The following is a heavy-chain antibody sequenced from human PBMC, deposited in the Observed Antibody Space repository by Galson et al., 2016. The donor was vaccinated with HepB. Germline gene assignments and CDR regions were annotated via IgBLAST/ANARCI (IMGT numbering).Heavy chain of an antibody. CDR2: ISYDGSNK. D-gene: IGHD2-2*01. CDR1: GFTFSSYG. CDR3: AKDGRLYCSSASFHDQFHY. J-gene: IGHJ4*02. V-gene: IGHV3-30*18. Sequence: CAASGFTFSSYGMHWVRQAPGKGLEWVAFISYDGSNKKYADSVKGRFTIPRDSSKKTLYLQMNSLRAEDTAVYYCAKDGRLYCSSASFHDQFHYWGQGTLVTVSS.